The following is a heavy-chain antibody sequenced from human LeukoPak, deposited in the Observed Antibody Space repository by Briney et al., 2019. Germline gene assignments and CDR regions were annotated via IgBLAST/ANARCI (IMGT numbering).Heavy chain of an antibody. CDR2: ISGSGGST. D-gene: IGHD3-3*01. CDR1: GFTFSSYA. V-gene: IGHV3-23*01. J-gene: IGHJ4*02. CDR3: ATIFGVVKDFDY. Sequence: GGSLRLSCAASGFTFSSYAMSWVRQAPGKGLEWVSAISGSGGSTYYADSVKGRFTISRDNSKNTLYLQMNSLRAEDTAVYYCATIFGVVKDFDYWGQGTLVTVSS.